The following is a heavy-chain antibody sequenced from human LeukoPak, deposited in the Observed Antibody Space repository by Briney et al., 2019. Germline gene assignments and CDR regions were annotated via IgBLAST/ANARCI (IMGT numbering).Heavy chain of an antibody. Sequence: SETLSLTCTVSGGSISSYYWSWIRQPPGKGLEWVGYIYYSGSTNYNPSLKSRVTISVDTSKNQFSLKLSSVTAADTAVYYCARVAAVYPPYYFDYWGQGTLVTVSS. J-gene: IGHJ4*02. V-gene: IGHV4-59*01. CDR1: GGSISSYY. CDR2: IYYSGST. CDR3: ARVAAVYPPYYFDY. D-gene: IGHD1-14*01.